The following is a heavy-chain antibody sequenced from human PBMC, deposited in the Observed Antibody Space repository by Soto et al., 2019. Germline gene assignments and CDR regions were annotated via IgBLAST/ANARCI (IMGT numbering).Heavy chain of an antibody. CDR2: ISSSSSYI. V-gene: IGHV3-21*01. CDR1: GFTFSSYS. D-gene: IGHD1-26*01. CDR3: ARDLVVGATTLFDY. Sequence: GGSLRLSCAASGFTFSSYSMNWVRQAPGKGLEWVSSISSSSSYIYYADSVKGRFTISRDNAKNSLYLQMNSLRAEDTAVYYCARDLVVGATTLFDYWGQGTLVTVSS. J-gene: IGHJ4*02.